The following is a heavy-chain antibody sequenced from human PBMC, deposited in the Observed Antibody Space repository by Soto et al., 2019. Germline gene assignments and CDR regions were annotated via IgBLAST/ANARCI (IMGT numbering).Heavy chain of an antibody. CDR2: IYYSGST. J-gene: IGHJ4*02. CDR3: ARGPEWLRSYYFDY. Sequence: SETLSLTCTVSGGSISSGGYYWSWIRQHPGKGLEWIGYIYYSGSTYYNPSLKSRVTISVDTSKNQFSLKLSSVTAADTAVYYCARGPEWLRSYYFDYWGQGTLVTVSS. D-gene: IGHD5-12*01. CDR1: GGSISSGGYY. V-gene: IGHV4-31*03.